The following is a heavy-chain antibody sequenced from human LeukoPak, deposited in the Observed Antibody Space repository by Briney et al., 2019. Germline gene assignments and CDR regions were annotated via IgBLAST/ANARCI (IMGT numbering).Heavy chain of an antibody. J-gene: IGHJ3*02. V-gene: IGHV4-39*07. Sequence: SETLSLTCTVSGGSISGSSYYWGWIRQPPGKGLEWIGSIYYSGSTNYNPSLKSRVTISVDTSKNQFSLKLSSVTAADTAVYYCARDSTQSYYDFWSGYYSRPDAFDIWGQGTMVTVSS. CDR2: IYYSGST. CDR1: GGSISGSSYY. D-gene: IGHD3-3*01. CDR3: ARDSTQSYYDFWSGYYSRPDAFDI.